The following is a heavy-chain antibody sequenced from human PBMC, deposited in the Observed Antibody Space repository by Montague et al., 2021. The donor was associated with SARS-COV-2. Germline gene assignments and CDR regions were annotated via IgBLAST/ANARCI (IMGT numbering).Heavy chain of an antibody. V-gene: IGHV6-1*01. CDR2: TYFKSKWYN. CDR1: GDSVSTNSPT. CDR3: GRVFAPAGTFDF. J-gene: IGHJ4*02. Sequence: CAISGDSVSTNSPTSNWVTQAPSGELEWVGRTYFKSKWYNDYAVSVKSRITINPDTSKNQFSLQLKSVTPKDTAIYFCGRVFAPAGTFDFWGQGTPVTVSS. D-gene: IGHD6-13*01.